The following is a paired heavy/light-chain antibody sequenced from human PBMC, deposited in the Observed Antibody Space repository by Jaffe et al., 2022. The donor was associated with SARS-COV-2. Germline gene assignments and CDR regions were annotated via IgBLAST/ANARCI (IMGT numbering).Light chain of an antibody. Sequence: ETVMTQSPGTLSVSPGERATLSCRASQSVRRSLAWYQQKPGQAPRLLISGASTRATGVPARFSGAGSGTDFTLTISSLQSEDFAIYYCQQHNNWPITFGQGTRLEIK. J-gene: IGKJ5*01. CDR1: QSVRRS. CDR3: QQHNNWPIT. V-gene: IGKV3-15*01. CDR2: GAS.
Heavy chain of an antibody. J-gene: IGHJ4*02. Sequence: EVQVLESGGGSAQPGGSLRLSCAASGFSFSNYAMSWVRQAPGKGLEWVSGISGIGGSTYYADSVEGRFTISRDNSKNTLYLQMNSLRAEDTAVYYCAKSSFALSVTIRTLNAAHPPFDDWGQGTVVTVSP. CDR1: GFSFSNYA. V-gene: IGHV3-23*01. CDR2: ISGIGGST. CDR3: AKSSFALSVTIRTLNAAHPPFDD. D-gene: IGHD3-3*01.